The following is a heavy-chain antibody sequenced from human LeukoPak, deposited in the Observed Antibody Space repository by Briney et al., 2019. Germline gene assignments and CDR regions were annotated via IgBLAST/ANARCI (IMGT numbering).Heavy chain of an antibody. D-gene: IGHD3-10*01. V-gene: IGHV3-23*01. CDR2: ISGSGGST. CDR3: AKGPSGLLWLGAA. Sequence: GGSLRLSCAASGFTFSSYAMSWVRQAPGKGLEWVSAISGSGGSTYYADSVKGRFTISRDNSKNTLYLQMNSLRAEDTAVYYWAKGPSGLLWLGAAWGQGTLVTVSS. CDR1: GFTFSSYA. J-gene: IGHJ5*02.